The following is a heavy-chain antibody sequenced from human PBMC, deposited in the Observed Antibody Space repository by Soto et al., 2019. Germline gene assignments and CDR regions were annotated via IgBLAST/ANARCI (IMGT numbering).Heavy chain of an antibody. Sequence: ASVKVSCKASGYTFTSYGISWVRQAPGQGLEWMGWISVYNGNTNYAQKFQGRVTMTTDTSTSTAYMELRSLRSDDTAVYYCARDPYLAARPWYGLDVWGQGTTAT. CDR2: ISVYNGNT. V-gene: IGHV1-18*01. D-gene: IGHD6-6*01. CDR3: ARDPYLAARPWYGLDV. J-gene: IGHJ6*02. CDR1: GYTFTSYG.